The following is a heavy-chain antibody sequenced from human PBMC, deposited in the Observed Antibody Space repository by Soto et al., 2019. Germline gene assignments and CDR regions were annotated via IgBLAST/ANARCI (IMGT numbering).Heavy chain of an antibody. CDR1: GFTFSTYG. V-gene: IGHV3-30*18. D-gene: IGHD5-18*01. Sequence: QVQLVESGGGVVQPGRSLRLSCAASGFTFSTYGMHWVRQAPGKGLEWVAVISYGGSNKYYADSVKGRFTISRDNSKNXXYLQMNSLRSEHTAVYYCAKDLSGYNDGYHRRFDYWGQGTLVTVSS. CDR3: AKDLSGYNDGYHRRFDY. J-gene: IGHJ4*02. CDR2: ISYGGSNK.